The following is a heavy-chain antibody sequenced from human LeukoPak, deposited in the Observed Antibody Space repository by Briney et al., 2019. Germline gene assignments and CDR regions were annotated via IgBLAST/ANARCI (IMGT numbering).Heavy chain of an antibody. CDR3: AHYDYGDSPTVDYFDY. CDR2: RSWGDDK. D-gene: IGHD4-17*01. Sequence: SGPTLATPTQTRTLTCTFSGASLSTGGRGGAWVRQPPGVVLEWLALRSWGDDKRYGPSMKSRITITKDTSKNQVVLTITNMDPVDTDTYYCAHYDYGDSPTVDYFDYWGQGTLVTVSS. CDR1: GASLSTGGRG. J-gene: IGHJ4*02. V-gene: IGHV2-5*05.